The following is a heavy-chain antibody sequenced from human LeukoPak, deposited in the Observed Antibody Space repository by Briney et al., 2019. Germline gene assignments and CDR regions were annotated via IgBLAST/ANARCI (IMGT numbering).Heavy chain of an antibody. Sequence: GGSLRLSCAASGFTFSTYWMSWVRQTPGKGLEWVANTKPDGSETYYVDSVRGRFTISRDNAKNSLYLQMNSLRDDDTAVYYCGKGGQSSSWFWVDWGQGTLVTVSS. V-gene: IGHV3-7*01. J-gene: IGHJ4*02. D-gene: IGHD6-13*01. CDR3: GKGGQSSSWFWVD. CDR2: TKPDGSET. CDR1: GFTFSTYW.